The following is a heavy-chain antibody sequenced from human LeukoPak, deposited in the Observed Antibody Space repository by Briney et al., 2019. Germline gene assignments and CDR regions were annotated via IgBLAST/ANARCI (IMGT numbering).Heavy chain of an antibody. J-gene: IGHJ4*02. CDR1: GYSITSGSY. Sequence: SETLSLTCSVSGYSITSGSYWGWIRQPPGKGLEWIGSIYHSGTTYYNKSLKSRVTISKDTSKNQFSLKLSSVTAADTAVYYCARQRSAGTYYFDYWGQGTLVTVSS. CDR2: IYHSGTT. V-gene: IGHV4-38-2*01. D-gene: IGHD6-19*01. CDR3: ARQRSAGTYYFDY.